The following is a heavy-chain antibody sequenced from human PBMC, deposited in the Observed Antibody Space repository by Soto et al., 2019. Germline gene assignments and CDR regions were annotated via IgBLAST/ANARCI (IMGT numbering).Heavy chain of an antibody. CDR1: GFSFSDNL. Sequence: QVQLVQSGAEVRKPGASVNISCRASGFSFSDNLINWVRQAPGQGLEWMGWINPDNVNTRYSETFQGRVTISRHSSASIAYVAVSDLTSEDTTVYYCARDMLSVGPRANDAFDVWGQGTMVTVSS. V-gene: IGHV1-3*01. J-gene: IGHJ3*01. D-gene: IGHD2-8*01. CDR3: ARDMLSVGPRANDAFDV. CDR2: INPDNVNT.